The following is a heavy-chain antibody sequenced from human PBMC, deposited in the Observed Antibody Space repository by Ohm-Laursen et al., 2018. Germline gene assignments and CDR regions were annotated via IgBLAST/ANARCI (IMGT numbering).Heavy chain of an antibody. CDR3: TKDIDARVDWYFDL. D-gene: IGHD2-15*01. Sequence: SLRLSCAASGFTFDNYAMHWVRQAPGKGLEWVSGISWNNGYIGYADSVRGRFTISRDNAKNSLYLQMNSLRIEDTALYYCTKDIDARVDWYFDLWGRGTQVTVSS. V-gene: IGHV3-9*01. CDR2: ISWNNGYI. J-gene: IGHJ2*01. CDR1: GFTFDNYA.